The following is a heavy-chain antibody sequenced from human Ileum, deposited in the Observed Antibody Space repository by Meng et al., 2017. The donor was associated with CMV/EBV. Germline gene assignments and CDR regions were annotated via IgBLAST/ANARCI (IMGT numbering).Heavy chain of an antibody. Sequence: GESLKISCAGSGFTFNDCDMNWVRQAPGKGLEWVSYIPSYSDYIYYAGSVRGRFTISRDNAKNSLYLQMNSLRAEDTAVYYCVSDVGRRARDGGMDVWGHGTTVTVSS. CDR3: VSDVGRRARDGGMDV. J-gene: IGHJ6*02. V-gene: IGHV3-21*01. CDR2: IPSYSDYI. D-gene: IGHD1-26*01. CDR1: GFTFNDCD.